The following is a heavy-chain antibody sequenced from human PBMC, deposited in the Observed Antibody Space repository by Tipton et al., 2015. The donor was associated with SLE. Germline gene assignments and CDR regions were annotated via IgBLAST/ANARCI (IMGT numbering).Heavy chain of an antibody. J-gene: IGHJ4*02. V-gene: IGHV4-61*02. CDR1: GGSISHDKFY. CDR3: ASSQYCSDSSCYSLDY. Sequence: TLSLTWTVSGGSISHDKFYWTWVRQPAGGGLEWLGRVHSSGRTNYNPSLKSRVTISIDASKSQFSLRLTSVTAADTAVYHCASSQYCSDSSCYSLDYWGQGTLVTVSS. D-gene: IGHD2-2*02. CDR2: VHSSGRT.